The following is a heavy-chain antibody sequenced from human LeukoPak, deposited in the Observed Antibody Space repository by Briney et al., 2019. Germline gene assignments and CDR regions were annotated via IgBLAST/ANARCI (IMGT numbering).Heavy chain of an antibody. CDR2: ISSSSSYI. D-gene: IGHD3-3*01. Sequence: GGSPRLSCAASGFTFSSYSMNWVLRAPGKGLEGVSSISSSSSYIYYAASVKGRFTISRDNAKNKLFLQQNSLRTEDTAVVYCVRARFLEWSDLFDYWGQGTLVTVSS. CDR1: GFTFSSYS. V-gene: IGHV3-21*01. J-gene: IGHJ4*02. CDR3: VRARFLEWSDLFDY.